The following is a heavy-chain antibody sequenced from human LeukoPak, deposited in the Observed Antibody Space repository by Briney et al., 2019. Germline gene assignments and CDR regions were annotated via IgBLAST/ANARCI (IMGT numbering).Heavy chain of an antibody. J-gene: IGHJ6*02. CDR3: ARDRGIAVAGTIVWYYYYGMDV. CDR2: INPNSGGT. Sequence: ASVKVSGKASGYTFTGYYMHWVRQAPGQGLEWMGWINPNSGGTNYAQKFQGRVTMTRDTSITTSYMELSRLRSDDTAVYYCARDRGIAVAGTIVWYYYYGMDVWGQGTTVTVSS. V-gene: IGHV1-2*02. CDR1: GYTFTGYY. D-gene: IGHD6-19*01.